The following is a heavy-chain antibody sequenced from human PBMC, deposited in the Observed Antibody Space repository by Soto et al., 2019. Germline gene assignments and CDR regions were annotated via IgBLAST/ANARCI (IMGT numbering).Heavy chain of an antibody. J-gene: IGHJ4*02. CDR2: IYSSGSM. Sequence: SETLSLTCTVSGGSISGYYWSWIRQPAGKGLEWVGRIYSSGSMNYNPSLKSRVTMSEDASKNQVSLKLSSVTAADTAVYYCARVLWFGVGYFDYWGQGTLVTVSS. CDR1: GGSISGYY. CDR3: ARVLWFGVGYFDY. D-gene: IGHD3-10*01. V-gene: IGHV4-4*07.